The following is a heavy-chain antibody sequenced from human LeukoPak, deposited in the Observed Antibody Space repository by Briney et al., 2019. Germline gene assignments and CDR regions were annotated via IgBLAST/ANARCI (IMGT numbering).Heavy chain of an antibody. CDR2: IYSYGKA. J-gene: IGHJ4*02. V-gene: IGHV3-66*01. D-gene: IGHD6-19*01. CDR3: ARDEDSSGWYEPFDY. Sequence: GGSLRLSCAASGFNVSSNYMSWVRQAPGKGLDWVSVIYSYGKAYYADSVKGRFTISRDNSKNTLYLQMNSLRAEDTAVYYCARDEDSSGWYEPFDYWGQGTLVTVSS. CDR1: GFNVSSNY.